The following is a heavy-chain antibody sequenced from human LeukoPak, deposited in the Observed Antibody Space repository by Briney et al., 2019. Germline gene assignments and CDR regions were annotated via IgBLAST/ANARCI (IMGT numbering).Heavy chain of an antibody. CDR1: GFTFSNYG. D-gene: IGHD4-17*01. CDR3: AREEDGDYYFDY. V-gene: IGHV3-33*01. Sequence: GGSLRLSCAASGFTFSNYGIHWVRQAPGKGLEWVALIWSDGSHKYYTDSVKGRFTISRDNSKNTVYLQMNSLRAEDTAVYYCAREEDGDYYFDYWGQGTLVTVSS. J-gene: IGHJ4*02. CDR2: IWSDGSHK.